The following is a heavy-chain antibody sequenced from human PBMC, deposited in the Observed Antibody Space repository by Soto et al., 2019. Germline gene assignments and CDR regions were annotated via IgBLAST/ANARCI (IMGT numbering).Heavy chain of an antibody. CDR1: GFTFSSYS. CDR3: AKKVNSGPGSQYFDY. D-gene: IGHD3-10*01. Sequence: EVQLLESGGGLVQPGGSLRLSCAASGFTFSSYSMSWVRQAPGKGLEWVSGFRTSGDGGTTYYADSVKGRFTISRDNSKNMLFLQMNRLRAEDTAIYYCAKKVNSGPGSQYFDYWGQGPLVTVSS. J-gene: IGHJ4*02. V-gene: IGHV3-23*01. CDR2: FRTSGDGGTT.